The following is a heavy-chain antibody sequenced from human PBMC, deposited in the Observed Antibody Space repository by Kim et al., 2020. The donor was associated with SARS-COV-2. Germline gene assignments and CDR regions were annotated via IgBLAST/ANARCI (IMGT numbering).Heavy chain of an antibody. Sequence: GGSLRLSCAASGFTFSSYSMNWVRQAPGKGLEWVAFISSSSSYIYYADSVKGRFTISRDKAKNSLYLQMNSLRAEDTAVYYCAIEYNSDEEIDYWGQGTLVTVSS. D-gene: IGHD6-25*01. J-gene: IGHJ4*02. V-gene: IGHV3-21*01. CDR1: GFTFSSYS. CDR2: ISSSSSYI. CDR3: AIEYNSDEEIDY.